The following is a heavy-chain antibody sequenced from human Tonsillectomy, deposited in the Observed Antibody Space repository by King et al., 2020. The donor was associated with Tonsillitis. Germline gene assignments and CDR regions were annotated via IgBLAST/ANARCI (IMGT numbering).Heavy chain of an antibody. CDR2: ISYSGGTI. CDR1: GFTFSDYY. V-gene: IGHV3-11*01. CDR3: ARVFYWFGGPFDY. Sequence: QLVQSGGGLVKLGGSLRLSCAASGFTFSDYYMSWIRQAPGKGLEWVSYISYSGGTIYYADSVKGRFTISRDNAKNSLYLQMNSLRAEDTAVFYCARVFYWFGGPFDYWGQGTLVTVSS. J-gene: IGHJ4*02. D-gene: IGHD3-10*01.